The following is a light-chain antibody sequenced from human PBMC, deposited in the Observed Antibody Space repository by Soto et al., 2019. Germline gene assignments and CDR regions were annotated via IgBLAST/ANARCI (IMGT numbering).Light chain of an antibody. J-gene: IGKJ2*01. CDR3: QQSYSTPLYT. V-gene: IGKV1-39*01. CDR1: QSISSY. CDR2: AES. Sequence: DIQMTQSPSSLSASVGDRVTITCRASQSISSYLNWYQQKPGKAPKLLIYAESSLQSGVPSRFSGSGSVTDFTLTSSSLQPEDLATYYCQQSYSTPLYTFGQGTKLEIK.